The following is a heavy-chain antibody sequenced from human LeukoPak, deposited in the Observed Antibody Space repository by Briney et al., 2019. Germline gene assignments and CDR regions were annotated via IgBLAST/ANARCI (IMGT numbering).Heavy chain of an antibody. J-gene: IGHJ4*02. D-gene: IGHD6-19*01. Sequence: SETLSLICAVSGYSVSSGFFWGWIRQPPGKGLEWIATIYHNGNTYYNPSLKSRVTISVDTSKNQFSLKVSSVTAADTAVYYCTRGVALSDHGIIDSWGQGTLATVSS. V-gene: IGHV4-38-2*01. CDR2: IYHNGNT. CDR1: GYSVSSGFF. CDR3: TRGVALSDHGIIDS.